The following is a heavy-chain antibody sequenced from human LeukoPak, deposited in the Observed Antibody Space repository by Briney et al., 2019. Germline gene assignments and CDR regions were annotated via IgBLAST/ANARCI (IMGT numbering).Heavy chain of an antibody. Sequence: AGGSLGLSCAASGFTFSNAWMSWVRQAPGKGLEWVGRIKSKTDGGTTDYAAPVKGRFTISRDDSKNTLYLQMNSLKTEDTAVYYCTTVPWELPIDYWGQGTLVTVSS. V-gene: IGHV3-15*01. CDR3: TTVPWELPIDY. CDR2: IKSKTDGGTT. CDR1: GFTFSNAW. D-gene: IGHD1-26*01. J-gene: IGHJ4*02.